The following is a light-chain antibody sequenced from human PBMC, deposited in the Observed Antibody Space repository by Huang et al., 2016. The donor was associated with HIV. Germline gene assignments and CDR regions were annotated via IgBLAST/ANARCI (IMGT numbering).Light chain of an antibody. J-gene: IGKJ2*01. CDR1: QSLLPSNGDNY. CDR2: LTS. Sequence: DVVMTQSPLSLPVNPGEPASISCRSSQSLLPSNGDNYLNWYMQKPGQSPQLLIYLTSNRASGVPDRFNGSGSDTEFTLKINRVEAADVGVYYCMQTLKTPPYTFGQGTKLEIK. V-gene: IGKV2-28*01. CDR3: MQTLKTPPYT.